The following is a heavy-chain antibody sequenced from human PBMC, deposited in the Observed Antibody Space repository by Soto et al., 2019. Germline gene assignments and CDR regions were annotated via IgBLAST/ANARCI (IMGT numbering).Heavy chain of an antibody. CDR2: NTPLPGTA. V-gene: IGHV1-69*01. CDR1: GDTFTGHA. J-gene: IGHJ6*02. D-gene: IGHD1-1*01. CDR3: ARLILAPEGANIPRRFGLDV. Sequence: QVQLVQSGAEVKKPGSSVRVSCKASGDTFTGHAITWVRQAPAPGLEWLGVNTPLPGTANYAPNFQGRVTITAYDSATTTFLDLTSLNFDDTAVYYCARLILAPEGANIPRRFGLDVWGQGTTVTVSS.